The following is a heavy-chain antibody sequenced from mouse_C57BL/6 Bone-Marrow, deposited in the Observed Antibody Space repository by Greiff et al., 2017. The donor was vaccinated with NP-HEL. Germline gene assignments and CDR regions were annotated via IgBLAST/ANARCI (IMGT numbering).Heavy chain of an antibody. V-gene: IGHV5-6*01. CDR3: ARPYDGYYGAMDY. Sequence: EVKLVESGGDLVKPGGSLKLSCAASGFTFSSYGMSWVRQTPDKRLEWVATISSGGSYTYYLDSVKGRFTISRDNAKNTLYLQMSSLKSEDTAMYYCARPYDGYYGAMDYWGQGTSVTVSS. J-gene: IGHJ4*01. CDR2: ISSGGSYT. D-gene: IGHD2-3*01. CDR1: GFTFSSYG.